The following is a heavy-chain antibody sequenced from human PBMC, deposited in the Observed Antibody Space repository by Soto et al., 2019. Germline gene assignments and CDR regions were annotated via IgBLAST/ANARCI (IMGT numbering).Heavy chain of an antibody. V-gene: IGHV1-24*01. CDR2: FDPEDGET. Sequence: ASVKVSCKVSGYTLTELSMHWVRQAPGKGLEWMGGFDPEDGETIYAQKFQGRVTMTEDTPTDTAYMELSSLRSEDTAVYYCATVLGSYFRAFDYWGQGTLVTVSS. D-gene: IGHD1-26*01. J-gene: IGHJ4*02. CDR1: GYTLTELS. CDR3: ATVLGSYFRAFDY.